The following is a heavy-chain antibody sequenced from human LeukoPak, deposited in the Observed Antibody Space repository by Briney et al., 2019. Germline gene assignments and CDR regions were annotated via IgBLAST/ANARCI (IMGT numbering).Heavy chain of an antibody. Sequence: GGSLRLSCVASGFTFSSYAMSWVRQAPGKGLEWVSAISGSGGSTYYADSVKGRFTISRDNSKNTLYLQMNSLRAEDTAVYYCARLDQHPPINYFDYWGQGTLVTVSS. J-gene: IGHJ4*02. V-gene: IGHV3-23*01. CDR1: GFTFSSYA. D-gene: IGHD3-9*01. CDR2: ISGSGGST. CDR3: ARLDQHPPINYFDY.